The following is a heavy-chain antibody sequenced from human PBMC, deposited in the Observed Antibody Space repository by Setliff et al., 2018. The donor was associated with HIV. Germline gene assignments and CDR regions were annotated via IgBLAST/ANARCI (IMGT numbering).Heavy chain of an antibody. Sequence: PGGSLRLSCAASEFSVSDKYMGWVRQAPGTELEWVAVIYSVDTHYGDSVKGRFTISRDNSKNTLYLQMNSLKASDTALYYCASLRGDYVGQYFYYMDVWGKGTTVTVSS. CDR2: IYSVDT. V-gene: IGHV3-53*01. CDR1: EFSVSDKY. J-gene: IGHJ6*03. D-gene: IGHD4-17*01. CDR3: ASLRGDYVGQYFYYMDV.